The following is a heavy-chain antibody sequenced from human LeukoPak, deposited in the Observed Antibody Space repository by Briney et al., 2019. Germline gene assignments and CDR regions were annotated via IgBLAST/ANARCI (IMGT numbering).Heavy chain of an antibody. Sequence: GGSLRHPCSASGFQLSCYWMSSLRQAPGRGGERVDNIKQDGSEKYYVDSVKGRFTSARENAKNSLYLQMNRLRAEDTAVYYCARDSGFGELLSYYFDYWGQGTLVTVSS. CDR2: IKQDGSEK. CDR3: ARDSGFGELLSYYFDY. CDR1: GFQLSCYW. D-gene: IGHD3-10*01. J-gene: IGHJ4*02. V-gene: IGHV3-7*01.